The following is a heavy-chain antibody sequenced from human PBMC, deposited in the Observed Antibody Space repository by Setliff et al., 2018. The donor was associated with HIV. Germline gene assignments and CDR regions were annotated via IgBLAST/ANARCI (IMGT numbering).Heavy chain of an antibody. V-gene: IGHV4-4*02. CDR2: IYHSGIS. J-gene: IGHJ4*02. D-gene: IGHD2-2*01. CDR3: ARALGYCSSSACYPKRFDS. CDR1: GVSISSSHW. Sequence: ASETLSLTCAVSGVSISSSHWWSWVRQPPGKGLEWIGEIYHSGISNYTPSLKSRVTISVDKSKSQFSLKLSSVTAADTAVYFCARALGYCSSSACYPKRFDSWGQGTLVTVSS.